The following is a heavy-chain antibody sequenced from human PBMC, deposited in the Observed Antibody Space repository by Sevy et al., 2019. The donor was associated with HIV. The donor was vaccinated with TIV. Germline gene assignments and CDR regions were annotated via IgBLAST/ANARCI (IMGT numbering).Heavy chain of an antibody. CDR2: IGGSADYT. V-gene: IGHV3-23*01. CDR1: GFTFSSYA. Sequence: GGSLRLSCVTSGFTFSSYAMSWVRQTPGKGLEWVSAIGGSADYTYYADSVKGRFTISRVSSKNTLYLQMIGLRTEDAAVYYCAKEVSEYSYSDYWGQGTLVTVSS. CDR3: AKEVSEYSYSDY. J-gene: IGHJ4*02. D-gene: IGHD5-18*01.